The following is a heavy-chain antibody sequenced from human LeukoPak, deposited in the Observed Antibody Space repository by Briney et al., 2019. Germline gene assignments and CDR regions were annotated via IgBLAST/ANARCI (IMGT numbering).Heavy chain of an antibody. CDR1: GGSISSYC. CDR3: ARGQWELLRYNYIDV. J-gene: IGHJ6*03. V-gene: IGHV4-59*01. D-gene: IGHD1-26*01. Sequence: SETLSLTCTVSGGSISSYCWSWIRQSPGTGLQWIGHVRHTGISNSNPSFKGRVTISVDMSKNQFSLRLSSVTAADTAVYYCARGQWELLRYNYIDVWGKGTTVTVSS. CDR2: VRHTGIS.